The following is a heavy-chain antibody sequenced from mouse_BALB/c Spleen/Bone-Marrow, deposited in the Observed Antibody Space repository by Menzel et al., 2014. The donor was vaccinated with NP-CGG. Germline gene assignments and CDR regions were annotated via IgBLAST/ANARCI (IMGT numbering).Heavy chain of an antibody. CDR3: TRDGRFRRPVDY. J-gene: IGHJ4*01. CDR2: SRNKVNDYST. Sequence: EVMLVESGGGLVQPGGSLRLSCETSGFTFSDFYMEWVRQPPGKRLEWIAASRNKVNDYSTEYSASVKGRFIVSRDTSQSILYLQMNALRAEDTAMYYCTRDGRFRRPVDYWGQGTSVTVSS. CDR1: GFTFSDFY. V-gene: IGHV7-1*02.